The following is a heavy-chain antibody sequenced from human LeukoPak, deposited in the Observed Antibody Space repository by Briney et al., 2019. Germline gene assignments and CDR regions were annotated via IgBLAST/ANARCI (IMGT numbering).Heavy chain of an antibody. D-gene: IGHD5-18*01. CDR3: ARRASTERGHSYGLDY. Sequence: GGSLRLSCAASGFTFSSYEMNWVRQAPGKGLEWVSVIHKSAITYYADTVKGRFTISRDNARRSLFRQMNSLRAEDTAVYYCARRASTERGHSYGLDYWGQGTLVTVSS. CDR1: GFTFSSYE. J-gene: IGHJ4*02. V-gene: IGHV3-48*03. CDR2: IHKSAIT.